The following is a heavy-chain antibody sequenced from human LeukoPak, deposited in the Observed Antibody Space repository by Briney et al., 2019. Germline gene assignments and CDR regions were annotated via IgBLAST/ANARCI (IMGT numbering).Heavy chain of an antibody. CDR1: GGTFSSYA. V-gene: IGHV1-69*04. CDR3: ARNRQLFSPRFDY. D-gene: IGHD6-13*01. J-gene: IGHJ4*02. Sequence: SVKVSCKASGGTFSSYAISWVRQAPGQGLEWMGRIIPILGIANYAQKFQGRVTITADKSTSTAYMELSRLRSDDTAVYYCARNRQLFSPRFDYWGQGTLVTVSS. CDR2: IIPILGIA.